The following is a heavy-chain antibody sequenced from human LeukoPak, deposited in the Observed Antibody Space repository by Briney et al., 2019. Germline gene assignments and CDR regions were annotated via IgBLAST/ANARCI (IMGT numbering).Heavy chain of an antibody. CDR1: GGSISPYY. CDR3: ARGGYYYLDV. Sequence: SETLSLTCTMSGGSISPYYWSWIRQPPGKGLEWIAYIFHSETTKYNPSLNSRVAKSLDTPKSQFSLKLHSVTAADTAVYYCARGGYYYLDVWGGGTTVTVSS. CDR2: IFHSETT. V-gene: IGHV4-59*01. J-gene: IGHJ6*03.